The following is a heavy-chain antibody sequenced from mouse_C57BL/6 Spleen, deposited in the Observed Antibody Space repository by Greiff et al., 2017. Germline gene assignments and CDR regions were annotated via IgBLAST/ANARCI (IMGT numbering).Heavy chain of an antibody. V-gene: IGHV1-42*01. D-gene: IGHD6-1*01. CDR3: AREGAQPYWYFDV. CDR1: GYSFTGYY. J-gene: IGHJ1*03. CDR2: INPSTGGT. Sequence: VQLQQSGPELVKPGASVKISCKASGYSFTGYYMNWVKQSPEKSLEWIGEINPSTGGTTYNQKFKAKATLTVDKSSSTAYMQLKSLTSEDSAVYYCAREGAQPYWYFDVWGTGTTVTVSS.